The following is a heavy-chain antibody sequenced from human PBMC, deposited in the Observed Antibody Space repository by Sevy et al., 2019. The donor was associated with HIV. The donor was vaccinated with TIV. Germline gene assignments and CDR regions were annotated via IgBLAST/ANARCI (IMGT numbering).Heavy chain of an antibody. V-gene: IGHV3-7*01. CDR3: AKFKKRRKVWLPGGLDV. CDR1: GLTFKDYW. D-gene: IGHD5-12*01. Sequence: GGSLRLSCVASGLTFKDYWMTWVRQAPGKGLEWVANIKDDGSEKYYVGSVRGRFTISRDNAQNSLFLQMNSLRVEDTAGYYCAKFKKRRKVWLPGGLDVWGQGTTVTVSS. J-gene: IGHJ6*02. CDR2: IKDDGSEK.